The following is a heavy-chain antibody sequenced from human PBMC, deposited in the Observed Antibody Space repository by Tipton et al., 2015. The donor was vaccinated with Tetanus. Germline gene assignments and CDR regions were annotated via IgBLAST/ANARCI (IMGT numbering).Heavy chain of an antibody. CDR3: ARDFAGTPGAYFNGMDV. Sequence: SGFTFSSFGMHWVRQAPGKGLEWVAVIWSDGSKKYYADSVKGRFTISRDNSKSTLFLQMNSLRVDDTAVFYCARDFAGTPGAYFNGMDVWGPGTTVTVSS. CDR1: GFTFSSFG. V-gene: IGHV3-33*01. D-gene: IGHD3-16*01. J-gene: IGHJ6*01. CDR2: IWSDGSKK.